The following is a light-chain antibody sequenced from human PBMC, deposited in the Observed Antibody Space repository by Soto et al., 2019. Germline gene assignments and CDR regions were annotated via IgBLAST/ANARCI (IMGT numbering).Light chain of an antibody. CDR2: GAS. CDR1: QSVSSN. CDR3: HQYNNWPYT. Sequence: EIVMTQSPATLSLSPGERATLSCRASQSVSSNLAWYQQKPGQPPRRLIYGASTRATGIPARFSGSGSGTECTITISSLQSEDFAVYYCHQYNNWPYTFGQGTKLEIK. J-gene: IGKJ2*01. V-gene: IGKV3-15*01.